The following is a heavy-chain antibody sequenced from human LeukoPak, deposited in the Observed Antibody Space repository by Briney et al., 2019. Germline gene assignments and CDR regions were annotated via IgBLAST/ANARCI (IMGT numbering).Heavy chain of an antibody. D-gene: IGHD6-13*01. CDR1: GGTFSSYT. CDR3: ARENSSSWYSSDY. V-gene: IGHV1-69*04. Sequence: SVKVPCKASGGTFSSYTISWVRQAPGQGLEWMGRIIPILGIANYAQKFQGRVTITADKSTSTAYMELSSLRSKDTAVYYCARENSSSWYSSDYWGQGTLVTVSS. CDR2: IIPILGIA. J-gene: IGHJ4*02.